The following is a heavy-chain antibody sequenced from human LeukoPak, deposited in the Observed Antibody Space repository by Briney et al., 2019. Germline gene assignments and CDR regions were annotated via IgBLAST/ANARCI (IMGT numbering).Heavy chain of an antibody. D-gene: IGHD6-19*01. CDR2: ISAYNGNT. Sequence: ASVKVSCKASGYTFTRYGISWVRQAPGQGLEWMGWISAYNGNTNYAQKLQSRVTMTTDPSTSTAYMELRSLGSDDTAVYNCASDSAPAPEYSSGLTNWGQGTLVNVSS. J-gene: IGHJ4*02. V-gene: IGHV1-18*01. CDR3: ASDSAPAPEYSSGLTN. CDR1: GYTFTRYG.